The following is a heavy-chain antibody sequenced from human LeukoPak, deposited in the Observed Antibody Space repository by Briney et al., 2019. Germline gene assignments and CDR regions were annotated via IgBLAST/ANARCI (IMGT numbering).Heavy chain of an antibody. J-gene: IGHJ4*02. D-gene: IGHD6-13*01. CDR1: GGSISSSSYY. CDR2: IYYSGIT. CDR3: ARHSYTSTWSPFDF. Sequence: SETLSLTCTVSGGSISSSSYYWGWIRQPPGKGLEWIASIYYSGITFYNPSLKSRVTVSVDTSKNQFSLKLYSVTAADTAVYYCARHSYTSTWSPFDFWGKGTLVTVSS. V-gene: IGHV4-39*01.